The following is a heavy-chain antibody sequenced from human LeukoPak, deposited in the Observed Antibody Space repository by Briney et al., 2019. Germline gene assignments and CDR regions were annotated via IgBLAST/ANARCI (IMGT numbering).Heavy chain of an antibody. CDR3: ARDRRDRIAAAGIFDY. CDR2: ISSSSSYI. D-gene: IGHD6-13*01. Sequence: GGSLRLSWAASGFTFSSYSMNWVRQAPGKGLEWVSSISSSSSYIYYADSVKGRFTISRDNAKNSLYLQMNSLRAEDTAVYYCARDRRDRIAAAGIFDYWGQGTLVTVSS. V-gene: IGHV3-21*01. J-gene: IGHJ4*02. CDR1: GFTFSSYS.